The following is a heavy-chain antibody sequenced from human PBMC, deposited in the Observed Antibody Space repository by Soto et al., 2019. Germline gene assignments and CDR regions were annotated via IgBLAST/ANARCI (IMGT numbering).Heavy chain of an antibody. CDR2: IYSGGST. Sequence: GGSLRLSCAASGFTVSSNYMSWVRQAPGKGLEWVSVIYSGGSTYYADSVKGRFTISRDNSKNTLYLQMNSLRAEDTAVYYCARELSIAAAGALYYYYGMDVWGQGTTVTVSS. CDR1: GFTVSSNY. V-gene: IGHV3-53*01. CDR3: ARELSIAAAGALYYYYGMDV. J-gene: IGHJ6*02. D-gene: IGHD6-13*01.